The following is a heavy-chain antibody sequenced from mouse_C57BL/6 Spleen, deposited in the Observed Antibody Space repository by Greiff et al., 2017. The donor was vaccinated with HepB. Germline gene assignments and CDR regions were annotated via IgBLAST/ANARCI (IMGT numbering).Heavy chain of an antibody. D-gene: IGHD2-10*02. J-gene: IGHJ2*01. V-gene: IGHV5-6*01. Sequence: EVQLMESGGDLVKPGGSLKLSCAASGFTFSSYGMSWVRQTPDKRLEWVATISSGGSYTYYPDSVKGRFTISRDNAKNTLYLQMSSLKSEDTAMYYCARQYGNYSYYFDYWGQGTTLTVSS. CDR3: ARQYGNYSYYFDY. CDR1: GFTFSSYG. CDR2: ISSGGSYT.